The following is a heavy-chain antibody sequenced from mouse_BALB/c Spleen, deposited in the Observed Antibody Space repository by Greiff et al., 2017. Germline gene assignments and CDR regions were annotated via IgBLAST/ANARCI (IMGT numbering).Heavy chain of an antibody. Sequence: DVKLVESGGGLVKPGGSLKLSCAASGFTFSSYAMSWVRQSPEKRLEWVAEISSGGSYTYYPDTVTGRFTISRDNAKNTLYLEMSSLRSEDTAMYYCARDAYDGGFAYWGQGTLVTVAA. D-gene: IGHD2-14*01. V-gene: IGHV5-9-4*01. J-gene: IGHJ3*01. CDR2: ISSGGSYT. CDR3: ARDAYDGGFAY. CDR1: GFTFSSYA.